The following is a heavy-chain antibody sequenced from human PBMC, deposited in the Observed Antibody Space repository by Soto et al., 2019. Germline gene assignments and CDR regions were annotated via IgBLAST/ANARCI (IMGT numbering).Heavy chain of an antibody. D-gene: IGHD6-19*01. CDR1: GASMNIYY. Sequence: QVQLQESGPGLVKPSETLSLTCTVSGASMNIYYWSWIRQAPGKGLEWIGYIYNGGSTNYNPSLKSRVTTSLDTSKNQFSLKLNSVTAADTAVYYCARDRYTRGWYYFDPWGRGTLVTVSS. CDR2: IYNGGST. J-gene: IGHJ5*02. V-gene: IGHV4-59*01. CDR3: ARDRYTRGWYYFDP.